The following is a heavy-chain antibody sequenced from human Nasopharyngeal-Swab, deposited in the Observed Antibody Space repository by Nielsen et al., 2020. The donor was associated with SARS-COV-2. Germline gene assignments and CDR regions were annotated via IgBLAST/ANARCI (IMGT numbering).Heavy chain of an antibody. CDR3: ARGPAHGDYGGWYFDL. D-gene: IGHD4-17*01. J-gene: IGHJ2*01. Sequence: GSLRLSCTVPGGSISHYYWSWIRKPPGKALGWIGYIYYTGITDYSPSLKSRVAISVATSQNQFSLELNSVTAADTAVYYCARGPAHGDYGGWYFDLWGRGTLVTVSS. CDR1: GGSISHYY. V-gene: IGHV4-59*01. CDR2: IYYTGIT.